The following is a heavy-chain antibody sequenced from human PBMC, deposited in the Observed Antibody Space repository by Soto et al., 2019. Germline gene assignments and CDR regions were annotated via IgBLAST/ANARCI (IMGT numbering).Heavy chain of an antibody. V-gene: IGHV1-69*01. D-gene: IGHD2-2*01. CDR1: GGTFSSYA. Sequence: QVQLVQSGAEVKKPGSSVKVSCKASGGTFSSYAISWVRQAPGQGLEWMGGIIPIFGTANYAQKFQGRVTITADESTSTAYMELNSLRSEDTAVYYCARAGGYCSSTSCPSDAFDIWGQGTMVTVSS. CDR3: ARAGGYCSSTSCPSDAFDI. CDR2: IIPIFGTA. J-gene: IGHJ3*02.